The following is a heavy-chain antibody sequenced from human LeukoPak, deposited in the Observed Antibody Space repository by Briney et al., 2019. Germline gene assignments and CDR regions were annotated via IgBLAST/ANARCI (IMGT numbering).Heavy chain of an antibody. V-gene: IGHV3-33*08. Sequence: GGSLRLSCVASGFTFSSYGMHWVRQAPGKGLEWVAVIWYDGSNKYYADSVKGRFTISRDNSKNTLYLQMNSLRAEDTAVYYCARDHSSGWYSDYFDYWGQGTLVTVSS. D-gene: IGHD6-19*01. CDR1: GFTFSSYG. CDR3: ARDHSSGWYSDYFDY. J-gene: IGHJ4*02. CDR2: IWYDGSNK.